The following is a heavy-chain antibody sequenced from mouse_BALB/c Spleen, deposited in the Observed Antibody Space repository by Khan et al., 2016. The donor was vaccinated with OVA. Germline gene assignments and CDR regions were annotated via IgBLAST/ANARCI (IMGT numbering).Heavy chain of an antibody. Sequence: QVQLQQPGAELVRPGSSVKISCKASGYAFSSYWMNWVKQRPGQGLEWIGQIYPGDGNTQYNGNFKGKATLTADKSSSTAYMQIRSLTYDDSAVYFFARLVYWLAYWGQGSLVTVSA. J-gene: IGHJ3*01. CDR2: IYPGDGNT. D-gene: IGHD2-12*01. V-gene: IGHV1-80*01. CDR3: ARLVYWLAY. CDR1: GYAFSSYW.